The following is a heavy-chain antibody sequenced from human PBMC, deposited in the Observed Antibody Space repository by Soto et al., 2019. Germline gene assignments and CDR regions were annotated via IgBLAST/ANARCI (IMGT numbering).Heavy chain of an antibody. CDR2: ISGSGGYI. CDR3: ARDRQSTPWYAADY. J-gene: IGHJ4*02. D-gene: IGHD6-13*01. Sequence: PGGSLRLSCEGSGFTFSSYSMNWVRQAPGKGLEWVSSISGSGGYIYYADSVKGRFTISRDNAKNSLYLQMKSLRDEDTALYYCARDRQSTPWYAADYWGQGYLVTVSS. V-gene: IGHV3-21*01. CDR1: GFTFSSYS.